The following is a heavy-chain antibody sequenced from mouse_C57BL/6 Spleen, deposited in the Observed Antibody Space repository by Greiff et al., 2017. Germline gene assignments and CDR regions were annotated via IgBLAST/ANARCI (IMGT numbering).Heavy chain of an antibody. CDR1: GYAFSSSW. Sequence: VQLQESGPELVKPGASVKISCKASGYAFSSSWMNWVKQRPGKGLEWIGRIYPGDGDTNYNGKFKGKATLTADKSSSTAYMQLSSLTSEDSAVYFCARVPLTGYFDYWGQGTTLTVSS. J-gene: IGHJ2*01. CDR3: ARVPLTGYFDY. V-gene: IGHV1-82*01. CDR2: IYPGDGDT. D-gene: IGHD1-1*01.